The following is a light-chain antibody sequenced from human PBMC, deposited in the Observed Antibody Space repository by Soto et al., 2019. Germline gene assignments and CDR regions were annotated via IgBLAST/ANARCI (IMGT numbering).Light chain of an antibody. J-gene: IGKJ1*01. CDR2: GAS. CDR3: QQYGSSPPRT. Sequence: EIVLTQSPVTLSFSPCEIATLSCTSIHSLRSNFLAWYQQKPGQAPRLLIYGASTRATDVPDRFSGSGSGADFTLSISRLEPEDFAVYYCQQYGSSPPRTFGQGTKVDIK. V-gene: IGKV3-20*01. CDR1: HSLRSNF.